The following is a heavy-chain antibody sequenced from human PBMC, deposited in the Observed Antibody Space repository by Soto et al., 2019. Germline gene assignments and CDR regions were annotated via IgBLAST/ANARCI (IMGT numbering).Heavy chain of an antibody. CDR3: ARKGVAFDD. J-gene: IGHJ4*02. CDR2: ISTTSSSI. Sequence: PGGSLRLSCAASGFTFSSYSMNWVRQAPGKGLEWISYISTTSSSIYYADSVKGRFTISRDNAKNSLFLQMNSLRDEDTAVYYCARKGVAFDDWGQGALVTAPQ. CDR1: GFTFSSYS. V-gene: IGHV3-48*02. D-gene: IGHD3-3*01.